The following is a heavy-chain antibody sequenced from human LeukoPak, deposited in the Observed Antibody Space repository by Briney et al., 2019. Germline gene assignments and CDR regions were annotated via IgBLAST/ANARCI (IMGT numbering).Heavy chain of an antibody. D-gene: IGHD4-11*01. Sequence: PGGSLRLSCAASGFTFSSYWMSWVRQAPGKWLEWVANIKQDGSEKYYVGSVKGRFTISRDNAKNSLYLQMNSLRAEDTAVYYCARDPGDYSNYETHYYMDVWGKGTTVTVSS. CDR1: GFTFSSYW. CDR3: ARDPGDYSNYETHYYMDV. V-gene: IGHV3-7*01. CDR2: IKQDGSEK. J-gene: IGHJ6*03.